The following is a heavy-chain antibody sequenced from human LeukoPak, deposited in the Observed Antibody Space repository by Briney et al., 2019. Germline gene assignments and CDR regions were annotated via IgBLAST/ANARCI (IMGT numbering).Heavy chain of an antibody. CDR2: TKPDGSAE. CDR1: GFSLRNYW. D-gene: IGHD2-15*01. V-gene: IGHV3-7*01. J-gene: IGHJ4*02. CDR3: ARDGGLHTNFDY. Sequence: GGSLRLSCAASGFSLRNYWMGWVRQAPGKGLEWVANTKPDGSAEYYADSVRGRFTASRDNANNLLYLQMNRLRAEDTAVYYCARDGGLHTNFDYWGQGTLLTVSS.